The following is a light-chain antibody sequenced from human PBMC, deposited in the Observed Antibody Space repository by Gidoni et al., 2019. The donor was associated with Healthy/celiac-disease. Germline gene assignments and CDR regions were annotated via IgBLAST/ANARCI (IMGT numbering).Light chain of an antibody. CDR1: QSVSSSY. J-gene: IGKJ4*01. CDR2: GAS. V-gene: IGKV3-20*01. CDR3: QQYGSSPLT. Sequence: EIVLTQSPGTLSLSPGERATLSCRASQSVSSSYLAWYQQKPCQAPRLLIYGASSRATGIPDRFSRSGSGTDFTLTISRLEPEDFAVYYCQQYGSSPLTCXGXTKVEIK.